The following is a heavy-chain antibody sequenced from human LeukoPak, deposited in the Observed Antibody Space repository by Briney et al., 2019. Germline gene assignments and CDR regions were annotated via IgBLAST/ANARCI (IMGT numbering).Heavy chain of an antibody. V-gene: IGHV1-2*02. CDR1: GYTFTGYY. Sequence: ASVKVSCKASGYTFTGYYMHWVRQAPGQGLEWMGWINPNSGGTNYAQKFQGRVTMTRDTSIGTAYMELSRLRSDDTAVYYCARIAVAGSYYFDYWGQGTLVTVST. D-gene: IGHD6-19*01. CDR3: ARIAVAGSYYFDY. J-gene: IGHJ4*02. CDR2: INPNSGGT.